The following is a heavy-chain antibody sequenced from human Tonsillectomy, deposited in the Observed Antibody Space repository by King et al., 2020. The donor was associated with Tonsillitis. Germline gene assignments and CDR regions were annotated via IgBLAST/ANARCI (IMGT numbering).Heavy chain of an antibody. CDR1: GFTFSTYA. D-gene: IGHD3-10*01. CDR2: IGSSGTIT. CDR3: AKHRGDRWQNWFDS. Sequence: VQLVESGGGLVQPGGSLRLSCAASGFTFSTYAMSWVRLAPGKGLEWVSAIGSSGTITYYGDSVKGRFTISRDNSKNTLYLQMNSLRVEDTALYYCAKHRGDRWQNWFDSWGQGTLVTVSS. V-gene: IGHV3-23*04. J-gene: IGHJ5*01.